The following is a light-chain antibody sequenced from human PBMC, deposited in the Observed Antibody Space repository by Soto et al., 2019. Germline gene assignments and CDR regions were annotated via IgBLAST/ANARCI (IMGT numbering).Light chain of an antibody. J-gene: IGLJ2*01. Sequence: QSVLTQPPSVSGAPGQGVTISCTGSSSNIGAGYDVHWYQQLPGTAPKLLIYGNTNRPSGVPDRFSGSKSGTSASLAITGLQAEDEADYYCQSYDSSLSGSVVFGAGTKLTVL. V-gene: IGLV1-40*01. CDR3: QSYDSSLSGSVV. CDR2: GNT. CDR1: SSNIGAGYD.